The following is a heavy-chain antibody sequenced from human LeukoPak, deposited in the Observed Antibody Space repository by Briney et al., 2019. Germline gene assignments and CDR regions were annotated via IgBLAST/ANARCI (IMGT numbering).Heavy chain of an antibody. J-gene: IGHJ5*02. CDR3: ATLCSGGDCYSSAP. Sequence: GGSLRLSCAASGFTFNNYAMTWVRQAPGKGLEWVSTIIGSGGSTDYADSVKGRFTISRDNSKDTLFLQMDSLRVEDTAVYYCATLCSGGDCYSSAPWGQGTLVTVSS. D-gene: IGHD2-15*01. CDR2: IIGSGGST. CDR1: GFTFNNYA. V-gene: IGHV3-23*01.